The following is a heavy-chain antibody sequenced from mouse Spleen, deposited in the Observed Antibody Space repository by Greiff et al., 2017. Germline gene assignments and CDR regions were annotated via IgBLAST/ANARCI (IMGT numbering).Heavy chain of an antibody. J-gene: IGHJ3*01. CDR1: GYTFTEYT. Sequence: QVQLQQSGAELVKPGASVKLSCKASGYTFTEYTIHWVKQRSGQGLEWIGWFYPGSGSIKYNEKFKDKATLTADKSSSTVYMELSRLTSEDSAVYFCARHEEVPHYYGRRGGFAYWGQGTLVTVSA. V-gene: IGHV1-62-2*01. CDR2: FYPGSGSI. CDR3: ARHEEVPHYYGRRGGFAY. D-gene: IGHD1-1*01.